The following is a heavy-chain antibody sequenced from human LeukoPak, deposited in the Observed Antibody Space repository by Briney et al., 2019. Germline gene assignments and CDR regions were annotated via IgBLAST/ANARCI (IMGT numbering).Heavy chain of an antibody. V-gene: IGHV3-7*05. D-gene: IGHD5-24*01. J-gene: IGHJ3*01. Sequence: GGSLRLSCAASGFIFSTYWMSWVRLAPGKGLEWVANINQDGSEKFYVDSVKGRFTISRDNGRNSLYVQMNSLRAEDMAVYYCVRGFDGYYGFDLWGQGIMVTVSS. CDR3: VRGFDGYYGFDL. CDR1: GFIFSTYW. CDR2: INQDGSEK.